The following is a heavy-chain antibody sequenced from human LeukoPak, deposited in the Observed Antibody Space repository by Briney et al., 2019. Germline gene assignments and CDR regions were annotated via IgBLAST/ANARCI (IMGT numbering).Heavy chain of an antibody. Sequence: GGSLRLSCAASGFTFSSYGMHWVRQVPGKGLEWVVVISYDGSNKYYADSVKGRFTISRDNSKNTLYLQMNSLRAEDTAVYYCAKDFEGSGWYHYYYGMDVWGQGTTVTVSS. D-gene: IGHD6-19*01. CDR1: GFTFSSYG. CDR3: AKDFEGSGWYHYYYGMDV. J-gene: IGHJ6*02. CDR2: ISYDGSNK. V-gene: IGHV3-30*18.